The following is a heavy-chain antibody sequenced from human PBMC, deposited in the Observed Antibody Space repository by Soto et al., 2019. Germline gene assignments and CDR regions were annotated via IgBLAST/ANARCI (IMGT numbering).Heavy chain of an antibody. V-gene: IGHV1-18*01. J-gene: IGHJ6*02. CDR2: ISAYNGNT. CDR1: GYTFTSYG. Sequence: ASVKVSCKASGYTFTSYGISWVRQAPGQGLEWMGWISAYNGNTNYAQKLQGRVTMTTDTSTSTAYMELRSLRSDDTAVYYCARGARLERRDYYYYGMDVWGQGTTVTVSS. D-gene: IGHD1-1*01. CDR3: ARGARLERRDYYYYGMDV.